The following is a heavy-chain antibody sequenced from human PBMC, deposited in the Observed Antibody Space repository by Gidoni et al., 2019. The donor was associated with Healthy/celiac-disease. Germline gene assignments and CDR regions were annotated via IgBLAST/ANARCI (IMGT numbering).Heavy chain of an antibody. V-gene: IGHV3-30*02. CDR1: GFTFSSYG. CDR2: VRYDATTK. Sequence: QVQLVESGGGVVQPGGSLVLACAASGFTFSSYGMHWVRQAPGKGLEWVAFVRYDATTKYYADSVKGRFTIARDNSKNTVYLQMNSLRAEDTGVYYCVRDLNYGMGVWGQGTTVTVSS. CDR3: VRDLNYGMGV. J-gene: IGHJ6*02.